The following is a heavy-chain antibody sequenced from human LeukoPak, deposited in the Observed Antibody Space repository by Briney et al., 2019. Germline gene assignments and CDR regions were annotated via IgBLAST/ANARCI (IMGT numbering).Heavy chain of an antibody. V-gene: IGHV3-21*01. CDR1: GFTFSSYS. Sequence: GGSLRLSCAASGFTFSSYSMNWVRQAPGKGLEWVSSINSSSSYIYYADSVKGRFTSCTDNAKNSLYLQMNSLRAEDTAVYYCARSGRSSEVVVIVYDAFDIWGQGKIGSVSS. D-gene: IGHD3-22*01. CDR2: INSSSSYI. CDR3: ARSGRSSEVVVIVYDAFDI. J-gene: IGHJ3*02.